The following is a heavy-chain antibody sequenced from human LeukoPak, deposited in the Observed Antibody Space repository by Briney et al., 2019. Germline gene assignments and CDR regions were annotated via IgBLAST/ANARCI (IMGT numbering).Heavy chain of an antibody. CDR3: AKEWKVRATPSDY. D-gene: IGHD2-15*01. V-gene: IGHV3-30*18. J-gene: IGHJ4*02. CDR1: GFTFSSYG. Sequence: GGSLRLSRAASGFTFSSYGMHWVRQAPGKGLEWVAVISYDGSNKYYADSVKDRFTISRDNSKNTLYLQMNSLRAEDTAVYYCAKEWKVRATPSDYWGQGTLVTVSS. CDR2: ISYDGSNK.